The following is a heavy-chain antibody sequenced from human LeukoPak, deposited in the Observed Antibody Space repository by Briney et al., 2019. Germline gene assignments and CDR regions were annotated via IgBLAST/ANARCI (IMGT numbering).Heavy chain of an antibody. V-gene: IGHV4-4*07. CDR1: GGSISSYY. D-gene: IGHD6-19*01. J-gene: IGHJ3*02. CDR2: IYTSGST. Sequence: PSETLSLTCTVSGGSISSYYWSWIRQPAGKGLEWIGRIYTSGSTNYNPSLKSRVTMSVDTSKNQFSLKLSSVTAADTAVYYCARGSIAVAAGAFDIWGQGTMVTVSS. CDR3: ARGSIAVAAGAFDI.